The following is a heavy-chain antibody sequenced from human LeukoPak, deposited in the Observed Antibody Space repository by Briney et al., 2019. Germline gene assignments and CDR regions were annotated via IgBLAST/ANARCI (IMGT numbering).Heavy chain of an antibody. CDR3: AGDYDSSGYYHRSAFDI. Sequence: GGSLRLSCAASGFTFSSYEMNWVRQAPGKGLEWVSYISSSGSTIYYADSVKGRFTISRDNAKNSLYLQMNSLRAEDTAVYYCAGDYDSSGYYHRSAFDIWGQGTMVTVSS. V-gene: IGHV3-48*03. CDR1: GFTFSSYE. J-gene: IGHJ3*02. CDR2: ISSSGSTI. D-gene: IGHD3-22*01.